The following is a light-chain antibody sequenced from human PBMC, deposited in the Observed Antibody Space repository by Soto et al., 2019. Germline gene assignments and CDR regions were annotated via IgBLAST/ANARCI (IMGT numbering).Light chain of an antibody. J-gene: IGLJ7*01. CDR2: ANS. Sequence: QSVLTQPPSASGTPGQSVIISCSGSSSNIGNNLVYWYQQVPGMAPKLLIYANSQRPSGVPDRFSGSKSGTSASLAISGLRSEDEADYYCVVWDDSLRCAIFGGGTQLTVL. CDR3: VVWDDSLRCAI. CDR1: SSNIGNNL. V-gene: IGLV1-47*01.